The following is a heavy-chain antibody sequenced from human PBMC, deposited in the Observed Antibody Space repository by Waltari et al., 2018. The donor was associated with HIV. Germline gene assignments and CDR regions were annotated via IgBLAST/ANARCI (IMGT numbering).Heavy chain of an antibody. CDR2: IYHSGSA. CDR3: ARDPVPDYFGMDV. J-gene: IGHJ6*02. D-gene: IGHD3-10*01. CDR1: GGSISSHY. V-gene: IGHV4-59*11. Sequence: QVQLQESGPGLVKPSETLSLTCTVSGGSISSHYWNWIRQPPGKGLEWIGYIYHSGSANYNPSLKSRVTISVDTSKNQFSLKLNSVTAADTAVYFCARDPVPDYFGMDVWGQGTTVTVSS.